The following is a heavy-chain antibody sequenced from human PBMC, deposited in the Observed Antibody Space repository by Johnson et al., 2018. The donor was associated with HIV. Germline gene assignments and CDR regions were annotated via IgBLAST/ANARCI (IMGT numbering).Heavy chain of an antibody. CDR3: ATYSSSWYKGGYAFDI. Sequence: QVQLVESGGGVVQPGRSLRLSCAASGFTFSSYAMHWVRQAPGKGLEWVAVISYDGSNQYYADSVKGRFTISRDNAKNSLYLQMNSLRAEDTAVYYCATYSSSWYKGGYAFDIWGQGTMVTVSS. D-gene: IGHD6-13*01. CDR2: ISYDGSNQ. CDR1: GFTFSSYA. J-gene: IGHJ3*02. V-gene: IGHV3-30*04.